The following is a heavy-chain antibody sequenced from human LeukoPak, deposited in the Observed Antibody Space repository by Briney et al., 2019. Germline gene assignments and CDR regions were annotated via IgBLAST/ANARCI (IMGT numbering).Heavy chain of an antibody. CDR2: IKQDGSEK. V-gene: IGHV3-7*01. CDR1: GFTFSSYL. CDR3: ARVKN. J-gene: IGHJ4*02. Sequence: GGSLRLSCAASGFTFSSYLMSWVRQAPGKGLEWVANIKQDGSEKYYVDSVKGRFTISRDNAKNSLYLQMNSLRAEDTAVYYCARVKNWGQGTLVTVSS.